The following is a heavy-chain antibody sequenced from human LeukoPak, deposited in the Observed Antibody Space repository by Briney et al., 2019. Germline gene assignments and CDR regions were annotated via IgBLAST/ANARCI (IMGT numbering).Heavy chain of an antibody. Sequence: PSETLSLTCTVSGGSIRSSSYYWGWIRQPPGKGLEWIGSIYYSGSAYYNPSLKSRVTISVDTSKNQFSLKLSSVTAADTAVYYCARAPKRYSGGPGGYYYMDVWGKGTTVTVSS. D-gene: IGHD5-12*01. CDR2: IYYSGSA. J-gene: IGHJ6*03. V-gene: IGHV4-39*07. CDR1: GGSIRSSSYY. CDR3: ARAPKRYSGGPGGYYYMDV.